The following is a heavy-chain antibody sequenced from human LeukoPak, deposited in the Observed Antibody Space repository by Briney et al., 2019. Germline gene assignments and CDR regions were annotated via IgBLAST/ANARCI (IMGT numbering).Heavy chain of an antibody. D-gene: IGHD6-13*01. Sequence: GGSLRLSCAASGFTFSNYAMHWVRQAPGKGLEWVAVISYDGSNKYYADSVKGRFTISRDNAKNSLYLQMNSLRAEDTAVYYCARDPSSSSWWHYYYYYYMDVWGKGTTVTVSS. CDR3: ARDPSSSSWWHYYYYYYMDV. CDR1: GFTFSNYA. V-gene: IGHV3-30*04. CDR2: ISYDGSNK. J-gene: IGHJ6*03.